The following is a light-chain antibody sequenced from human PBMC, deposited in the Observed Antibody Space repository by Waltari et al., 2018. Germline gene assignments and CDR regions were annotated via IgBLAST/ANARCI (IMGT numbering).Light chain of an antibody. CDR1: QSVSSY. CDR3: QQRRNWVFT. Sequence: EIVLTQSPATLSLSPGERATLSCTASQSVSSYLACYQQKPGQAPRLLIYDTSNRATGIPARFRGSGSGADFTLTISSLEPEDFAIYYCQQRRNWVFTFGPGTTVDIK. J-gene: IGKJ3*01. CDR2: DTS. V-gene: IGKV3-11*01.